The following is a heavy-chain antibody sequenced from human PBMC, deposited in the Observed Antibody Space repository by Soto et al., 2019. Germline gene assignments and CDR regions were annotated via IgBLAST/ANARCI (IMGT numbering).Heavy chain of an antibody. V-gene: IGHV4-39*07. J-gene: IGHJ6*03. CDR1: GGSISNSGYY. CDR3: ARGTPGRYYYYYMDV. D-gene: IGHD3-10*01. CDR2: IYYSGST. Sequence: SETLSLTCTVSGGSISNSGYYWGWIRQPPGKGLEWIGSIYYSGSTNYNPSLKSRFIISVDTSKNHFSLKLSSVAAADTAVYYCARGTPGRYYYYYMDVWGKGTTVTVSS.